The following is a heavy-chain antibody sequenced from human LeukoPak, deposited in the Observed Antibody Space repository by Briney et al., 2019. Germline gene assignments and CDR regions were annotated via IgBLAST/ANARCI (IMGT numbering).Heavy chain of an antibody. V-gene: IGHV3-21*01. D-gene: IGHD5-12*01. Sequence: PGGSLRLSCAASGFTFSSYSMNWVRQAPGKGLEWVSSISSSSYIYYADSVKGRFTISRDNAKNSLYLQMNSLRAEDTAVYYCARAEDIVATISYYYGMDVWGQGTTVTVSS. CDR3: ARAEDIVATISYYYGMDV. J-gene: IGHJ6*02. CDR2: ISSSSYI. CDR1: GFTFSSYS.